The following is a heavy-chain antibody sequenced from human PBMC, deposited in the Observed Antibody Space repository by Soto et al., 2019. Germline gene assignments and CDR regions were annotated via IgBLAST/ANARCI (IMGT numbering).Heavy chain of an antibody. D-gene: IGHD1-26*01. CDR1: GFTFDDYA. V-gene: IGHV3-9*01. CDR2: ISWNSGSI. Sequence: EVQLVESGGGLVQPGRSLRLSCAASGFTFDDYAMHWVRQAPGKGLEWVSGISWNSGSIGYADSVKGRFTISRDNAKNSLYLQMNSLRAEDTALYYCVKGRKWELLLGLDYWGQGTLVTVSS. J-gene: IGHJ4*02. CDR3: VKGRKWELLLGLDY.